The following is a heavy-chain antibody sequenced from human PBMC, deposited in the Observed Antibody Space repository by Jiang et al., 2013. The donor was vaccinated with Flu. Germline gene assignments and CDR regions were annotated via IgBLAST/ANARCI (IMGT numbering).Heavy chain of an antibody. D-gene: IGHD3-3*01. J-gene: IGHJ6*02. CDR2: FYSSGIT. V-gene: IGHV4-61*02. CDR3: ARQFFYYYYAMDV. Sequence: KPSQTLSLTCSVSGGSISSSDSFWSWVRQPAGKGLEWIGRFYSSGITNYNPSLKSRVTISVDTSKNQFSLKVTAVTAADTAVYYCARQFFYYYYAMDVWGQGTTVSVSS. CDR1: GGSISSSDSF.